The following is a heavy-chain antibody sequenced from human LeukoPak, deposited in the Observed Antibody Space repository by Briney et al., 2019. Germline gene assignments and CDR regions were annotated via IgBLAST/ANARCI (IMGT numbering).Heavy chain of an antibody. CDR2: INHSGST. CDR1: GGSFSGYY. Sequence: SETLSLTCAVYGGSFSGYYWSWIRQPPGKGLEWIGEINHSGSTNYNPSLKSRVTISVDTSKNQFSLKLSSVTAADTTVYYCARGGIRYCSSTSCYRGAFDIWGQGTMVTVSS. D-gene: IGHD2-2*01. V-gene: IGHV4-34*01. CDR3: ARGGIRYCSSTSCYRGAFDI. J-gene: IGHJ3*02.